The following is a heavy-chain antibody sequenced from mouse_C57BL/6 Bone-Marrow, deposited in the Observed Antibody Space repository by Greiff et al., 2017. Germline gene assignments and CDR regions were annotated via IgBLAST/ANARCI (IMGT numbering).Heavy chain of an antibody. CDR1: GYTFTSYG. D-gene: IGHD4-1*01. J-gene: IGHJ2*01. CDR2: IYPRSGNT. V-gene: IGHV1-81*01. CDR3: AGKLGRGFDY. Sequence: VKLVESGAELARPGASVKLSCKASGYTFTSYGISWVKQRTGQGLEWIGEIYPRSGNTYYNEKFKGKATLTADKSSSTAYMELRSLTSEDSAVYFCAGKLGRGFDYWGKGTTLTVSS.